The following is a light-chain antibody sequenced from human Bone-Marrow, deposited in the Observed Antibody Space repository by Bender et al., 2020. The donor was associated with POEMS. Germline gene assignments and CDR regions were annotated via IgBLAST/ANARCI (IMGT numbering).Light chain of an antibody. J-gene: IGLJ3*02. Sequence: QSVLTQPPSVSGAPGQRVTISCTGNSSNIGAGYDVHWYQQLPGRAPKLLISNNNNRPSGVPDRFSASTSDTSASLAITGLQAEDEADYYCAAWEDSLNGWVFGGGTKLTVL. CDR3: AAWEDSLNGWV. V-gene: IGLV1-40*01. CDR1: SSNIGAGYD. CDR2: NNN.